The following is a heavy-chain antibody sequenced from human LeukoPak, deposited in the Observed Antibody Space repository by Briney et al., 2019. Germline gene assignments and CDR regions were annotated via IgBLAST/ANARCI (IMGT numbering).Heavy chain of an antibody. Sequence: GGSLRLSCAASGFTFSSYGMHWVRQAPGKGLEWVAVISYDGSNKYYADSVKGRFTISRDNSKNTLYLQMSSLRAEDTAVYYCAKDSHYYGSGSYYKNWFDPWGQGTLVTVSS. J-gene: IGHJ5*02. CDR3: AKDSHYYGSGSYYKNWFDP. V-gene: IGHV3-30*18. CDR1: GFTFSSYG. CDR2: ISYDGSNK. D-gene: IGHD3-10*01.